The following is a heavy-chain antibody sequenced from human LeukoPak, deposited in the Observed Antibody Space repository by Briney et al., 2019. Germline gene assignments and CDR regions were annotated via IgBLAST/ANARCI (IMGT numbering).Heavy chain of an antibody. D-gene: IGHD6-13*01. V-gene: IGHV3-23*01. Sequence: SLRLXCXASXFXFSSYAMSWVRQAPGKGLEWVSAISGSGGSTYYADSVKGRFTISRDNSKNTLYLQMNSLRAEDTAVYYCAKEIAAAAYYWGQGTLVTVSS. J-gene: IGHJ4*02. CDR1: XFXFSSYA. CDR3: AKEIAAAAYY. CDR2: ISGSGGST.